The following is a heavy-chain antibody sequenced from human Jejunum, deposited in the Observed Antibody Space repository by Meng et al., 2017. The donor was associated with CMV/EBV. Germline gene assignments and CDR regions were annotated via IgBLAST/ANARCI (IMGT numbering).Heavy chain of an antibody. V-gene: IGHV4-59*01. Sequence: LFPTCPVSGASHSSYYWSWIRQPPGKGLEWIGYIYYRGSTNYNPSLKSRGTISADMSKNQFSLKLRSVTAADTAVYYCAKVDGPWGQGTLVTVSS. D-gene: IGHD2-2*03. CDR3: AKVDGP. CDR2: IYYRGST. J-gene: IGHJ5*02. CDR1: GASHSSYY.